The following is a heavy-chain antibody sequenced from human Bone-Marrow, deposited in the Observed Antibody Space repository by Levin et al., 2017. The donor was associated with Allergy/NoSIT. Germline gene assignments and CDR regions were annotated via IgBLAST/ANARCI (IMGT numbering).Heavy chain of an antibody. CDR2: IYYSGST. Sequence: SETLSLTCTVSGGSVSSGSYYWSWIRQPPGKGLEWIGYIYYSGSTNYNPSLKSRVTISVDTSKNQFSLKLSSVTAADTAVYYCARDGPSGCDYWGQGTLVTVSS. J-gene: IGHJ4*02. V-gene: IGHV4-61*01. CDR1: GGSVSSGSYY. D-gene: IGHD3-22*01. CDR3: ARDGPSGCDY.